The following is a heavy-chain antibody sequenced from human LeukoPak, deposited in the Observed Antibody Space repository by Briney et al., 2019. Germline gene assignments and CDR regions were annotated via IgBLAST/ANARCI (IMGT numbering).Heavy chain of an antibody. J-gene: IGHJ4*02. CDR2: FDPEDGET. Sequence: ASVKVSCKASGYTFTSYAMNWVRQAPGKGLEWMGGFDPEDGETIYAQKFQGRVTMTEDTSTDTAYMELSSLRSEDTAVYYCATHTYYYDSSGYQDWGQGTLVTVSS. V-gene: IGHV1-24*01. D-gene: IGHD3-22*01. CDR1: GYTFTSYA. CDR3: ATHTYYYDSSGYQD.